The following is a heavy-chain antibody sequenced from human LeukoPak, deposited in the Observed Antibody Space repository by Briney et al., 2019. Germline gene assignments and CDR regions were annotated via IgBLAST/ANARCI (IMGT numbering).Heavy chain of an antibody. CDR1: GSSFTSYW. V-gene: IGHV5-51*01. CDR2: FYRGGSDT. CDR3: ARQSGSSGFDPGIDY. D-gene: IGHD3-10*01. Sequence: GGSLNFSGQASGSSFTSYWIGWVRQMHGKGLGWMGIFYRGGSDTRYSPSLQGQVTISADKSISTVYLQWSSLKASDTAMYYCARQSGSSGFDPGIDYWGQGTLVTVSS. J-gene: IGHJ4*02.